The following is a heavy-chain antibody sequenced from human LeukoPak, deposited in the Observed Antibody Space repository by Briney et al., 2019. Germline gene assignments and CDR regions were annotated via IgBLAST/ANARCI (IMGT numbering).Heavy chain of an antibody. CDR2: VKEDGSEE. D-gene: IGHD5/OR15-5a*01. Sequence: GGSLRLSCAASGFTFSSHSMGWVRQAPGKGLEWVANVKEDGSEENYVDSVKGRFTISRDNAVKSLYLQMNSLRAEDTAVYFCARLLHYERSVYRPVDCWGQGTLVAVSS. CDR3: ARLLHYERSVYRPVDC. J-gene: IGHJ4*02. V-gene: IGHV3-7*01. CDR1: GFTFSSHS.